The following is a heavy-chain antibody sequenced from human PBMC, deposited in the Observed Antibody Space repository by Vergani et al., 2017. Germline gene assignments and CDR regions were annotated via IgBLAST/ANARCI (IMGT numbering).Heavy chain of an antibody. D-gene: IGHD3-9*01. Sequence: QLQLQESGPGLVKPSETLSLTCTVSGGSISSSSYYWGWIRQPPGKGLEWIGSIYYSGSTYYNPSLKSRVTISVDTSKNQFSLKLSSVNAADTAVYYCAIVTRYDILTGDFDYWGQGTLVTVSS. J-gene: IGHJ4*02. CDR3: AIVTRYDILTGDFDY. CDR1: GGSISSSSYY. CDR2: IYYSGST. V-gene: IGHV4-39*07.